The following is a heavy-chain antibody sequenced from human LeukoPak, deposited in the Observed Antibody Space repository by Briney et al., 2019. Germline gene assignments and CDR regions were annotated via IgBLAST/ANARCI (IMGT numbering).Heavy chain of an antibody. CDR1: GFSFSSHA. D-gene: IGHD3-22*01. J-gene: IGHJ3*01. CDR2: ISYDGSNK. Sequence: GRSLRLSCAGSGFSFSSHAIHWVRQAPGKGLEWVAVISYDGSNKYYADSVKGRVTLSRDNSKNTLYLRMNSLRAEDTAVYYCARGAIVFDAFDFWGQGTMVTVSS. CDR3: ARGAIVFDAFDF. V-gene: IGHV3-30-3*01.